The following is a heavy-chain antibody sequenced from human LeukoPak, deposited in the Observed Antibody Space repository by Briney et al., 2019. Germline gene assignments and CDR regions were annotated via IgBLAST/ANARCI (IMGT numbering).Heavy chain of an antibody. J-gene: IGHJ5*02. Sequence: SETLSLTCTVSGYSISSGYYWGWIRQPPGKGLEWIGSIYHSGSTYYNPSLKSRVTISVDTSKNQFSLKLSSVTAADTAVYYCARVRYGGNPDPWFDPWGQGTLVTVSS. CDR3: ARVRYGGNPDPWFDP. CDR1: GYSISSGYY. D-gene: IGHD4-23*01. CDR2: IYHSGST. V-gene: IGHV4-38-2*02.